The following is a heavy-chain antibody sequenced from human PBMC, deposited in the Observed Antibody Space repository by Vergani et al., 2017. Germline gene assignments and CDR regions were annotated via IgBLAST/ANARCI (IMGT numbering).Heavy chain of an antibody. D-gene: IGHD2-15*01. Sequence: QVQLQESGPGLVKPSQTLSLTCTVSGGSISSGSYYWSWIRQPAGKGLEWIGRIYTSGSTNYNPSLKSRVTISVDTSKNQFSLKLSSVTAADTAVYYCARSXGYCSGGSCYGAANWFDPWGQGTLVTVSS. J-gene: IGHJ5*02. V-gene: IGHV4-61*02. CDR3: ARSXGYCSGGSCYGAANWFDP. CDR1: GGSISSGSYY. CDR2: IYTSGST.